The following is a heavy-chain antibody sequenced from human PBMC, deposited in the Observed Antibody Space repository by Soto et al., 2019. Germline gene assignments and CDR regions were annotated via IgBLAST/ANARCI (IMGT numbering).Heavy chain of an antibody. V-gene: IGHV4-39*07. D-gene: IGHD2-8*02. CDR3: ARDKITGLFDY. Sequence: SETLSLTCTVSGGSISSSRCHWGWIRQPPGKGLEWIGYIYHSGSTYYNPSLKSRVTISVDTSKNQFSLKLTSVTAADTAVYYCARDKITGLFDYWGQGTLVTVSS. J-gene: IGHJ4*02. CDR2: IYHSGST. CDR1: GGSISSSRCH.